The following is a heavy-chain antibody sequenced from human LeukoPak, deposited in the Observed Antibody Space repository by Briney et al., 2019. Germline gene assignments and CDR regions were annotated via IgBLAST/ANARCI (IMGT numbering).Heavy chain of an antibody. CDR2: IKQDGSEK. CDR1: GFTFSSYW. V-gene: IGHV3-7*01. CDR3: ARGLKLNSIAARPGDY. J-gene: IGHJ4*02. D-gene: IGHD6-6*01. Sequence: PGGSLRLSCAASGFTFSSYWMSWVRQAPGKGLEWVANIKQDGSEKDYVDSVKGRFTISRDTAKNSLYLQMNSLRAEDTAVYYCARGLKLNSIAARPGDYWGQGTLVTVSS.